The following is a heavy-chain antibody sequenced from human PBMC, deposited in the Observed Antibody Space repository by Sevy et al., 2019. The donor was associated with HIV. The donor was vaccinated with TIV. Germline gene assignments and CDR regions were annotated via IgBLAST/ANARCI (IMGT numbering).Heavy chain of an antibody. V-gene: IGHV3-30*04. CDR2: ISYDGSNK. J-gene: IGHJ4*02. Sequence: GGSLRLSCAASGFTFSNYAMHWVRQAPGKGLEWVEVISYDGSNKYYAHSVKGRFTISRDNSKNTLYLQMNSLRAEDTAVYYCARVDEQRWLRLYYFDYWGQGTLVTVSS. CDR1: GFTFSNYA. D-gene: IGHD5-12*01. CDR3: ARVDEQRWLRLYYFDY.